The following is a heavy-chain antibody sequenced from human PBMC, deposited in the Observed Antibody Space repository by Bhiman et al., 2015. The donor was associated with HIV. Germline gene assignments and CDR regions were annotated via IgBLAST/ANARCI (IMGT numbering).Heavy chain of an antibody. V-gene: IGHV3-30*04. J-gene: IGHJ4*02. CDR1: GFTFNTSP. D-gene: IGHD3-10*01. CDR3: ARDLGLTMVRGVMRN. Sequence: QVQLVESGGGVVPPGRSLRLSCAASGFTFNTSPMHWVRQAPGKGLEWVAVISYDGRKKDYADSVKGRFTISRDNSKNTLFLQINSLRAEDTAIYHCARDLGLTMVRGVMRNWGQGTRVTVSS. CDR2: ISYDGRKK.